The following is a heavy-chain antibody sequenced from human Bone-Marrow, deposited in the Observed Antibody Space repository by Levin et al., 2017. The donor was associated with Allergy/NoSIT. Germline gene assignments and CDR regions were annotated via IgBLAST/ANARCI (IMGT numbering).Heavy chain of an antibody. Sequence: SQTLSLTCTVSGDSINNTNHYWSWIRQPAGKGLEWIGRMFAGGAATYNRSLRSRVTISIDTSKNQFSLKLTSVTAADTAVYCCAGDETFNSWHTGWFDPWGQGTLVTVSS. D-gene: IGHD6-13*01. V-gene: IGHV4-61*02. CDR1: GDSINNTNHY. CDR2: MFAGGAA. CDR3: AGDETFNSWHTGWFDP. J-gene: IGHJ5*02.